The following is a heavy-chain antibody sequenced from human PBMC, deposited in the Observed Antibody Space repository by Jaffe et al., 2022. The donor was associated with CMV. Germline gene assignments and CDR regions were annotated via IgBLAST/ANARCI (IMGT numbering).Heavy chain of an antibody. CDR1: GGSISSYS. CDR2: ISHSGST. CDR3: AKFSRGVRGYYYYHMDV. V-gene: IGHV4-59*01. J-gene: IGHJ6*03. Sequence: QVQLQESGPELVKPSETLSLSCTVSGGSISSYSWSWIRQPPGRGLEWIGYISHSGSTNYNASLKSRVTISADTSKSQVSLRLSSVTAADTAVYYCAKFSRGVRGYYYYHMDVWGKGTTVTVSS. D-gene: IGHD3-10*01.